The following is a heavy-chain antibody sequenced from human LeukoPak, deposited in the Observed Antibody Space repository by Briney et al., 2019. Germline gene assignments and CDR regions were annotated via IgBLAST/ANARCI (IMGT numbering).Heavy chain of an antibody. Sequence: GGSLRLSCIASGFTFSSYSMNWVRQAPGKGLEWVSSISGSGNYIYYADSVKGRFTISRDYATNSLYLQMNSLRAEDTAVYYCARAPVAGPSHFDYWGQGTLITVSS. V-gene: IGHV3-21*01. CDR3: ARAPVAGPSHFDY. CDR1: GFTFSSYS. J-gene: IGHJ4*02. CDR2: ISGSGNYI. D-gene: IGHD6-19*01.